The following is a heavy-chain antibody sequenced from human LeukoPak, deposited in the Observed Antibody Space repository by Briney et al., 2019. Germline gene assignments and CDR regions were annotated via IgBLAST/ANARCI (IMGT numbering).Heavy chain of an antibody. V-gene: IGHV4-34*01. J-gene: IGHJ1*01. Sequence: GSLRLSCGASGFTFSDYYMNWIRQPPGKGLEWIGEINHSGSTNYNPSLKSRVTISVDTSKNQFSLKLSSVTAADTAVYYCARVGKQWLVDGRGYFQHWGQGTLVTVSS. D-gene: IGHD6-19*01. CDR3: ARVGKQWLVDGRGYFQH. CDR2: INHSGST. CDR1: GFTFSDYY.